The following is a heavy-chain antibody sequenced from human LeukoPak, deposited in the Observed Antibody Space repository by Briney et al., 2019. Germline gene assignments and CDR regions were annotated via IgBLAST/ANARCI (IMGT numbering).Heavy chain of an antibody. Sequence: ASVKVSCKPSRGTFSNYIVSWVRQAPGQGLEWMGRIIPIHGSVNYAQKFQGRVTFTADKSTTTAYMDLTSLRSEDTAVYFCARASELTYSSWYVPPFDSGGQGTPVTVSS. J-gene: IGHJ4*02. CDR1: RGTFSNYI. CDR3: ARASELTYSSWYVPPFDS. D-gene: IGHD6-13*01. V-gene: IGHV1-69*08. CDR2: IIPIHGSV.